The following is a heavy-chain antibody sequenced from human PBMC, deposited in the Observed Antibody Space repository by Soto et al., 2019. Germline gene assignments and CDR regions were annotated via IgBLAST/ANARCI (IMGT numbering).Heavy chain of an antibody. CDR3: ARDNFLNIEDV. V-gene: IGHV3-21*01. Sequence: EVQLVESGGGLVKPGGSLRLSCAASGFTFSSYSMNWVRQAPGKGLEWVSSISSSSSYIYYADSVKGRFTISRDNAENSLYLQMNSLRAEDTAVYYCARDNFLNIEDVWGQGTTVTVSS. J-gene: IGHJ6*02. CDR2: ISSSSSYI. CDR1: GFTFSSYS. D-gene: IGHD5-12*01.